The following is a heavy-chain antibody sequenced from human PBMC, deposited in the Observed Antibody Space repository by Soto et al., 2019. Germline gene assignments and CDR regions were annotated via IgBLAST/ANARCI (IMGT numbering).Heavy chain of an antibody. CDR2: KFYFGST. D-gene: IGHD2-8*02. Sequence: PSETLSLTCTVSGGSISNYYWSWIRQPPGKGLEWIGYKFYFGSTNYNPSLKSRVTISVDTSKNQFSLKLTSVTAADTAVYYCARDKITGLFDYWGQGTLLTVSS. CDR3: ARDKITGLFDY. J-gene: IGHJ4*02. V-gene: IGHV4-59*12. CDR1: GGSISNYY.